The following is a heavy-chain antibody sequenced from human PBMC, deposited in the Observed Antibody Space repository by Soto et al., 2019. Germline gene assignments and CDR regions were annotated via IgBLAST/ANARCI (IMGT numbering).Heavy chain of an antibody. J-gene: IGHJ5*02. CDR2: IIPLFETT. Sequence: QVQLVQSGAEVQKPGSSVKVSCKASRGIFSNAGICWVRQAPGQGLEWMGGIIPLFETTHYSQKFQGRVTITADEPTSTAPMELSGLGSEDSAVYYCARALVVAIGGAPGYSGFDLWGQGTLVTVSP. CDR1: RGIFSNAG. D-gene: IGHD2-21*01. CDR3: ARALVVAIGGAPGYSGFDL. V-gene: IGHV1-69*01.